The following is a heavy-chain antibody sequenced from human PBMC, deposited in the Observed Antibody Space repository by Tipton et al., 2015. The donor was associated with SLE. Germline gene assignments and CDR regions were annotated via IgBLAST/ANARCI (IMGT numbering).Heavy chain of an antibody. D-gene: IGHD6-19*01. V-gene: IGHV4-39*07. J-gene: IGHJ4*02. CDR3: ARVGYSSGSYYFDY. Sequence: TLSLTCSVSGGFIGSSSYYWGWIRQPPGKGLEWIGSVSYLGSTSYNATLESRVTISIDTSKKHFSLKLSSVTAADTAVYYCARVGYSSGSYYFDYWGQGTLVTVSS. CDR1: GGFIGSSSYY. CDR2: VSYLGST.